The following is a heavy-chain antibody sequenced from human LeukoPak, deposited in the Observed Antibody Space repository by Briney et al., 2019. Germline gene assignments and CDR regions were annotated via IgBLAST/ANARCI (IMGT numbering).Heavy chain of an antibody. Sequence: GRSLRLSCAASGFTFSSYGMHWVRKAPGKGLEWVAVIWYDGSNKYYADSVKGRFTISSDNSNNTLYLQMNSLRAEDTAVYYCAKGPTFTTAAATGEYFQHWGQGTLVTVSS. J-gene: IGHJ1*01. CDR3: AKGPTFTTAAATGEYFQH. CDR1: GFTFSSYG. CDR2: IWYDGSNK. D-gene: IGHD6-13*01. V-gene: IGHV3-33*06.